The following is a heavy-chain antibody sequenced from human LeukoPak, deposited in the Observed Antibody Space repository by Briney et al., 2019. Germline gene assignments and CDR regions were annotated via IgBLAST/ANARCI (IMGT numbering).Heavy chain of an antibody. CDR1: GFTFSSYN. J-gene: IGHJ3*02. Sequence: GGSLRLSCAASGFTFSSYNMNWVRLAPGKGLEWVSSISSSSAYIYYADSVKGRFTISRDNAKNSLYLQMNSLRAEDTAVYYCARDSASSSLWNGLGNIWGQGTMVTVSS. D-gene: IGHD1-1*01. V-gene: IGHV3-21*01. CDR2: ISSSSAYI. CDR3: ARDSASSSLWNGLGNI.